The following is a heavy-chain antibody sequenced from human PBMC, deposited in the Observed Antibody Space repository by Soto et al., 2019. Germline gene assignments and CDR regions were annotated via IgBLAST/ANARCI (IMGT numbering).Heavy chain of an antibody. V-gene: IGHV3-23*01. Sequence: GGSLRLSCAASGFTFSSYAMSWVRQAPGKGLEWVSAISGSGGSTYYADSVKGRFTISRDNSKNTLYLQMNSLRAEDTAVYYCAKELGVVTSWGIDYWGQGTLVTVSA. D-gene: IGHD3-3*01. CDR1: GFTFSSYA. CDR2: ISGSGGST. J-gene: IGHJ4*02. CDR3: AKELGVVTSWGIDY.